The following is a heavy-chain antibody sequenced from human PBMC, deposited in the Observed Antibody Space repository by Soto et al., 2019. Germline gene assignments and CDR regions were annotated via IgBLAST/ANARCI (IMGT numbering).Heavy chain of an antibody. CDR3: ARDQPGYSYGYGLGY. D-gene: IGHD5-18*01. CDR2: IWNDGSET. Sequence: SLRLSCAASGFSVRNSGMHWVRQAPGRGLEWVAVIWNDGSETYYADSVKGRFTISRDNSKNTLYLQMNSLRAEDTAVYYCARDQPGYSYGYGLGYWGQGTLVTVSS. V-gene: IGHV3-33*01. J-gene: IGHJ4*02. CDR1: GFSVRNSG.